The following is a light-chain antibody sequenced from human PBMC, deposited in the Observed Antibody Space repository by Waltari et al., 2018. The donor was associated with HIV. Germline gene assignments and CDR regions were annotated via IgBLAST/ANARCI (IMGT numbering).Light chain of an antibody. V-gene: IGLV3-21*02. CDR2: DDS. CDR1: NIGSRS. Sequence: SFVLTQPPSVSVAPGQTATISCGESNIGSRSVHWYQLKPGQAPVLVVYDDSDRPSGIPELFSGSNSGNTATLTISRVEAGDEADYFCQVWDTSSDHVDYVFGTGTKVTVL. J-gene: IGLJ1*01. CDR3: QVWDTSSDHVDYV.